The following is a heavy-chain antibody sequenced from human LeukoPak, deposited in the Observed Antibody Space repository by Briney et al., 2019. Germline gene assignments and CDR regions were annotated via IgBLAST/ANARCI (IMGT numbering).Heavy chain of an antibody. Sequence: PGGSLRLSCAASGFTFSSYSMNWVRQAPGKGLEWVSSISSSSSYIYYADSVKGRFTISRDNAKNSLYLQMNSLRAEDTAVYYCAKVAVHLNYYDSSGYYYFDYWGQGTLVTVSS. CDR1: GFTFSSYS. CDR2: ISSSSSYI. D-gene: IGHD3-22*01. V-gene: IGHV3-21*04. J-gene: IGHJ4*02. CDR3: AKVAVHLNYYDSSGYYYFDY.